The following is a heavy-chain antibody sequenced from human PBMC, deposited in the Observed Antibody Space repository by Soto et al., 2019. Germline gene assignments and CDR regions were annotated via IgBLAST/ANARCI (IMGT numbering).Heavy chain of an antibody. CDR2: IIPIFGTA. CDR3: ARDGGRHSGGIDY. V-gene: IGHV1-69*01. J-gene: IGHJ4*02. Sequence: QEQLVQSGAEVKKPGSSVKVSCKASGGTFSSYSINWVRQAPGQGLEWMGEIIPIFGTANYAQKFQGRVTITADESTSTAYMELSSLSSEDAALYYCARDGGRHSGGIDYWGEGTLVSVSS. CDR1: GGTFSSYS. D-gene: IGHD1-26*01.